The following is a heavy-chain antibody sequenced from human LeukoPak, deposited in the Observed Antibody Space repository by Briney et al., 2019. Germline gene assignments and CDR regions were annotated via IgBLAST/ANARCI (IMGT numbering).Heavy chain of an antibody. CDR3: ARSYGSGSSARPFDY. CDR1: GDSVPSNSAA. CDR2: TYYRSKWYN. Sequence: SQTLSLTCAIPGDSVPSNSAAWNWIRQSPSRGLEWLGRTYYRSKWYNEYAVSVKSRITINPDTSKNQFSLQLSSVTPEDTAVYYCARSYGSGSSARPFDYWGQGTLVTVSS. V-gene: IGHV6-1*01. J-gene: IGHJ4*02. D-gene: IGHD3-10*01.